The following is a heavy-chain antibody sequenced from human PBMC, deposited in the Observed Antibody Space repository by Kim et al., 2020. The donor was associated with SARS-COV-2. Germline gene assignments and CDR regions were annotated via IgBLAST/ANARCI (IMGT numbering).Heavy chain of an antibody. V-gene: IGHV4-34*01. CDR2: INHSGST. Sequence: SETLSLTCAVYGGSFSGYYWSWIRQPPGKGLEWIGEINHSGSTNYNPSLKSRVTISVDTSKNQFSLKLSSVTAADTAVYYCARAWGSGSARIYYYYGMDVWGQGTTVTVSS. J-gene: IGHJ6*02. D-gene: IGHD3-10*01. CDR1: GGSFSGYY. CDR3: ARAWGSGSARIYYYYGMDV.